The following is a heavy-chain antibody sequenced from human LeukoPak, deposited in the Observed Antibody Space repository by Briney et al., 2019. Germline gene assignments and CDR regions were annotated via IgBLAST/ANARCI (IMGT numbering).Heavy chain of an antibody. CDR3: ARGLYYYDSSGYFDY. V-gene: IGHV4-39*01. CDR1: GGSISSSSYY. CDR2: IYYSGST. Sequence: PETLSLTCTVSGGSISSSSYYWGWIRQPPGKGLEWIGSIYYSGSTYYNPSLKSRVTISVDTSKNQFSLKLSSVTAADTAVYYCARGLYYYDSSGYFDYWGQGTLVTVSS. D-gene: IGHD3-22*01. J-gene: IGHJ4*02.